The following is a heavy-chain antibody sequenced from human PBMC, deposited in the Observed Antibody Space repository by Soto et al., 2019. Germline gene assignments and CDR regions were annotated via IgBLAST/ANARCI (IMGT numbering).Heavy chain of an antibody. D-gene: IGHD6-13*01. CDR3: AREGSSDPFDY. J-gene: IGHJ4*02. CDR1: GGSFSGYY. CDR2: INHSGST. Sequence: SETLSLTCAVYGGSFSGYYWSWIRQPPGKGLEWVGEINHSGSTNYHPSLKSRVTISVDTSKNQFSLKLSSVTAADTAVYYCAREGSSDPFDYWGQGTLVTVSS. V-gene: IGHV4-34*01.